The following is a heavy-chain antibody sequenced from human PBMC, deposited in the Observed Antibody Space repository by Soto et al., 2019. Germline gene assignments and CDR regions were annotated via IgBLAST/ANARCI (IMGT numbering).Heavy chain of an antibody. D-gene: IGHD4-17*01. CDR3: TTDRISFGDYVPSYYYYAMDV. Sequence: EVQLVESGGGLVKPGGSLRLSCAASGFTFSHAWMTWVRRAPGKGLEWVGRVKSSTDGGTTDYAAPVKGRFTISRDDSKNALYLQMNSLKTEDTAVYYCTTDRISFGDYVPSYYYYAMDVWGQGTTVTVSS. CDR2: VKSSTDGGTT. J-gene: IGHJ6*02. V-gene: IGHV3-15*01. CDR1: GFTFSHAW.